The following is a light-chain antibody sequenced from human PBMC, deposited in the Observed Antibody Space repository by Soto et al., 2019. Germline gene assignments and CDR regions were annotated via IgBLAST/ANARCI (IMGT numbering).Light chain of an antibody. V-gene: IGKV3-11*01. CDR3: QQRSNWRVT. CDR2: DAS. J-gene: IGKJ4*01. Sequence: EIVLTQSPATLSLSPGERATLSCTASQSVNIYLAWYQQKPGQAPRLLVYDASNRATGIPARFSGSGSGTDFTLTISSLEPEDIAVYYCQQRSNWRVTFGGGTKVDIE. CDR1: QSVNIY.